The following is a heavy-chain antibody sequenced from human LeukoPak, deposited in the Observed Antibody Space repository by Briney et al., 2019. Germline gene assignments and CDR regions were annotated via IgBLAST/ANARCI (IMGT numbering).Heavy chain of an antibody. CDR2: INPGGGTT. CDR1: GYTFITYY. D-gene: IGHD6-13*01. V-gene: IGHV1-46*01. CDR3: ARGRRSSSWYYFDY. J-gene: IGHJ4*02. Sequence: ASVKVSCKASGYTFITYYIHWVRQAPGQGLEWMGLINPGGGTTIYSQEFQDRVTVTRDTSTSTVYMELSSLRSEDTAVYYCARGRRSSSWYYFDYWGQGTLVTVSS.